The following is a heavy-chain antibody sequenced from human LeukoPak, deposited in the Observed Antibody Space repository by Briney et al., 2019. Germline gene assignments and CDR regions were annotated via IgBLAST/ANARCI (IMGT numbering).Heavy chain of an antibody. CDR2: IKQDGSET. J-gene: IGHJ4*02. Sequence: PGGSLRLSCAASGLTFSNYWMNWVRQAPGKGLEWVANIKQDGSETYYVDSVKGRFTISRDNAKNSLQLEMSSLRAEDTAEYYCARLFGEVTIYDYWGQGTLVTVSS. V-gene: IGHV3-7*01. CDR1: GLTFSNYW. D-gene: IGHD3-10*01. CDR3: ARLFGEVTIYDY.